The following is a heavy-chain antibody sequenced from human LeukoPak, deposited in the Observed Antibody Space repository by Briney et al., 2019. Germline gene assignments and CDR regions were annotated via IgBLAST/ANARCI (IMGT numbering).Heavy chain of an antibody. CDR3: ANLWEMGY. J-gene: IGHJ4*02. CDR2: VKPDGSEK. CDR1: GFSFSDYW. D-gene: IGHD5-24*01. V-gene: IGHV3-7*01. Sequence: PGGSLRLSCAASGFSFSDYWMSWVRQAPGKGLEWVANVKPDGSEKYYVDSVKSRFTISRDNARNSLYLQMDSLRAEDTAVYYCANLWEMGYWGQGTLVTVSS.